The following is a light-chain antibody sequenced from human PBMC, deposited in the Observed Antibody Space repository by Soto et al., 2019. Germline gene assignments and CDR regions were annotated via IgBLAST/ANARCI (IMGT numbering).Light chain of an antibody. CDR2: NVS. Sequence: EIVLTQSPGTLSLSPGKRATLSCRASQSVSSAYLAWYQQKPGQAPRLLIYNVSRRATGIPDRFSGSGSGTDFTLTVSRLEPEDFAVYYCQQYGASPETFGQGTKVDIK. CDR1: QSVSSAY. CDR3: QQYGASPET. V-gene: IGKV3-20*01. J-gene: IGKJ1*01.